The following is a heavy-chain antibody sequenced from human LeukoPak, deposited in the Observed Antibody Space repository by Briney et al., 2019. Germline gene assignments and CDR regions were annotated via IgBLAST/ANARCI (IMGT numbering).Heavy chain of an antibody. CDR1: GFTFSSYG. D-gene: IGHD4-17*01. V-gene: IGHV3-33*01. J-gene: IGHJ6*02. CDR3: AREGVIDYGDYGSYYYYGMDV. CDR2: IWYDGSNK. Sequence: GGSLRLSCAASGFTFSSYGMHWVRQAPGKGLEWVAVIWYDGSNKYYADSVKGRFTISRDNSKNTLYLQMNSLRAEDTAVYYCAREGVIDYGDYGSYYYYGMDVWGQGTTVTVSS.